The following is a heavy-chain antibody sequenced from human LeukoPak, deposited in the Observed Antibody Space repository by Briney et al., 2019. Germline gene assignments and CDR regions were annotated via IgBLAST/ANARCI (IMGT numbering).Heavy chain of an antibody. J-gene: IGHJ6*02. D-gene: IGHD6-6*01. Sequence: SETLSLTCAVYGGSFSGYYWSWIRQPPGKGLEWIGEINHSGSTNYNPSLKSRVTISVDTSKNQFFLKLSSVTAADTAVYYCASLGVDSSSSVYYYYGMDVWGQGTTVTVSS. CDR1: GGSFSGYY. CDR3: ASLGVDSSSSVYYYYGMDV. CDR2: INHSGST. V-gene: IGHV4-34*01.